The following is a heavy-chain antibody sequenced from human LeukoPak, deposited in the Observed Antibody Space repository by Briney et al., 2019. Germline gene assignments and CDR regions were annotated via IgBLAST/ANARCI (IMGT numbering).Heavy chain of an antibody. CDR3: ARGDYSSSWYEYNWFDP. V-gene: IGHV4-38-2*02. D-gene: IGHD6-13*01. Sequence: SETLSLTCTVSGYSISSGYYWGWIRQPPGKGLEWIGSIYHSGSTYYSPSLKSRVTISVDTSKNQFSLKLNSVTAADTAVYYCARGDYSSSWYEYNWFDPWGQGTLVTVSS. CDR1: GYSISSGYY. J-gene: IGHJ5*02. CDR2: IYHSGST.